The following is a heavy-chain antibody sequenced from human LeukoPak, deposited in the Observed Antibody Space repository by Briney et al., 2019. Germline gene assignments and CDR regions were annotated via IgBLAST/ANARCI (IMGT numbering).Heavy chain of an antibody. V-gene: IGHV4-59*01. D-gene: IGHD3-22*01. J-gene: IGHJ3*02. Sequence: SETLSLTCTVSGGSISTYYWDWLRQPPGQGLEGIGYIYYSGTTNYNPSLKRRVSMSVDTSKNQFSLKLSSVTAADTAVYYCARDRGYDSSGYWTDAFDIWGQGTMVTVSS. CDR1: GGSISTYY. CDR2: IYYSGTT. CDR3: ARDRGYDSSGYWTDAFDI.